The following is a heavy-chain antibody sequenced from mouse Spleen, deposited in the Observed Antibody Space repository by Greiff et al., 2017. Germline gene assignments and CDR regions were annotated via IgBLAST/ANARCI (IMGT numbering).Heavy chain of an antibody. D-gene: IGHD2-10*02. Sequence: EVKLQESGGDLVKPGGSLKLSCAASGFTFSSYGMSWVRQTPDKRLEWVATISSGGSYTYYPDSVKGRFTISRDNAKNTLYLQMSSLKSEDTAMYYCARPLEGFAYWGQGTLVTVSA. CDR1: GFTFSSYG. CDR2: ISSGGSYT. V-gene: IGHV5-6*01. CDR3: ARPLEGFAY. J-gene: IGHJ3*01.